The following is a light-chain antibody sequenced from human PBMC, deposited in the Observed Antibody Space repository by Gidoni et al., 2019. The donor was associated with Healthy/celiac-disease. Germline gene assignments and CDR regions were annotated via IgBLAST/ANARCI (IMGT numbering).Light chain of an antibody. CDR2: GAS. CDR3: QQYGSSPPWYT. J-gene: IGKJ2*01. V-gene: IGKV3-20*01. CDR1: QSVSSSY. Sequence: ESVLTPSPGTLSLSHGERATLSCRASQSVSSSYLAWYQQKPGQAPRLLIYGASSRATGIPDRFSGSGSGTDFTLTISRLEPEDFAVYYCQQYGSSPPWYTFGQGTKLEIK.